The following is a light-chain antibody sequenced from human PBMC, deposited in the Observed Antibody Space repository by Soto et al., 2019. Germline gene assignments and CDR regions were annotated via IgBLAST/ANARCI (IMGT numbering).Light chain of an antibody. Sequence: EIVMTQSPATLSVSPGERATLSCRASQSVTSNLAWYQQKPGQPPRRLIYGASTRATVIPARFSGSGSGTEFTLTISSLQSEDFAVYYCQQYNNWPLTFGGGTKVEIK. CDR1: QSVTSN. J-gene: IGKJ4*01. V-gene: IGKV3-15*01. CDR2: GAS. CDR3: QQYNNWPLT.